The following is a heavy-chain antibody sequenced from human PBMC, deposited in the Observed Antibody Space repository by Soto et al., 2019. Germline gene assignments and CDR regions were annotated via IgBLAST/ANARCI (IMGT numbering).Heavy chain of an antibody. V-gene: IGHV3-33*06. D-gene: IGHD3-16*02. CDR3: AKSFTFGGVSVDAFDI. J-gene: IGHJ3*02. Sequence: GGSLRLSCAASGFAFSIYGMHLVRQSPGKGLEWVAVIWYDGSNKYYADSVKGRFTISRDNSKNTLYLQMNSLRAEDTAVYYCAKSFTFGGVSVDAFDISGKGLMVTVSS. CDR2: IWYDGSNK. CDR1: GFAFSIYG.